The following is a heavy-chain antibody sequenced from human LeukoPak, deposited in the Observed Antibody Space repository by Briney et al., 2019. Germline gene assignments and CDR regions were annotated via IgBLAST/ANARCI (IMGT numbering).Heavy chain of an antibody. Sequence: GGSLRLSCAASGFTFSSYSMNWVRQAPGKGLEWVSSISSSSSYIYYADSVKGRFTISRDNAKNSLYLQMNSLRAEDTAVYYCARVNMVRGVTNWFDPWGQGTLVTVSS. D-gene: IGHD3-10*01. CDR2: ISSSSSYI. CDR1: GFTFSSYS. CDR3: ARVNMVRGVTNWFDP. V-gene: IGHV3-21*01. J-gene: IGHJ5*02.